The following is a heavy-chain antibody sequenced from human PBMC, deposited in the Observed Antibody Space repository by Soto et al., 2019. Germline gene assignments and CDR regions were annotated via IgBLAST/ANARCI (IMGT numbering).Heavy chain of an antibody. Sequence: GASVKVSCKASGYTFTSYGISWVRQAPGQGLEWMEWISAYNGNTNYAQKLQGRVTMTTDTSTSTAYMELRSLRSDDTAVYYCARSLRGYSVGNFDYWGQGTLVTVSS. D-gene: IGHD5-12*01. J-gene: IGHJ4*02. CDR1: GYTFTSYG. CDR2: ISAYNGNT. CDR3: ARSLRGYSVGNFDY. V-gene: IGHV1-18*01.